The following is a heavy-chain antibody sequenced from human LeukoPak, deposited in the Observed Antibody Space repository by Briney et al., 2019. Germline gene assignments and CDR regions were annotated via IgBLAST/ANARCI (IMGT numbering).Heavy chain of an antibody. CDR2: IYYSGST. CDR3: ARRVAVAGYFNY. V-gene: IGHV4-39*07. J-gene: IGHJ4*02. Sequence: PSETLSLTCTVSGGSISSSSYYWGWIRQPPGKGLEWIGSIYYSGSTYYNPSLKSRATVPVDTSKNQFSLKLSSVTAADTAVYYCARRVAVAGYFNYWGQGTLVTVSS. CDR1: GGSISSSSYY. D-gene: IGHD6-19*01.